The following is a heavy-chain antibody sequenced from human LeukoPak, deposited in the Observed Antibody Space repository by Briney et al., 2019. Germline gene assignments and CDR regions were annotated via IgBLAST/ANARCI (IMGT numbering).Heavy chain of an antibody. CDR1: GYSLTAYY. CDR3: VRGGPLVREVLKEVFDY. V-gene: IGHV1-2*02. Sequence: ASVKVSCKTSGYSLTAYYLHWMRQAPGQGLEWMAWINPNSGVTDVAQKFQGRVTMTRDTPSSTVHMELSSLRSDDTAVYYCVRGGPLVREVLKEVFDYWGQGTLVTVSS. J-gene: IGHJ4*02. CDR2: INPNSGVT. D-gene: IGHD6-6*01.